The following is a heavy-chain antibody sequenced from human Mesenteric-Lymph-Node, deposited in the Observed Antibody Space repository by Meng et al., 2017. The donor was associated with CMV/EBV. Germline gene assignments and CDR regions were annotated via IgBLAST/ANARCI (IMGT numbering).Heavy chain of an antibody. D-gene: IGHD3-9*01. V-gene: IGHV4-34*01. Sequence: QGQCNQGADGLWKPSGTRSVTGAVHGGSFSGYYWNWIRQSPEKGLEWIGEINHSGSTTYNPSFTSRIIISVDTSTNQISLNMSSVTAADTAVYYCARGSSYDILTGYFDYWGQGALVTVSS. CDR3: ARGSSYDILTGYFDY. CDR2: INHSGST. CDR1: GGSFSGYY. J-gene: IGHJ4*02.